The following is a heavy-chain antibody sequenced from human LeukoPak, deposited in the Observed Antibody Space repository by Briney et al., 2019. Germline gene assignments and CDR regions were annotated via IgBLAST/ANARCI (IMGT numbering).Heavy chain of an antibody. J-gene: IGHJ4*02. V-gene: IGHV4-59*01. CDR2: IYYSGST. CDR3: ARGKVRGVRFDY. Sequence: SETLSLTCTVSGGSISSYYWTWIRQPPGKGLEWIGYIYYSGSTNYNPSLKSRVTISVDTSKNQFSLELSSVTAADTAVYYCARGKVRGVRFDYWGQGTLVTVSS. CDR1: GGSISSYY. D-gene: IGHD3-10*01.